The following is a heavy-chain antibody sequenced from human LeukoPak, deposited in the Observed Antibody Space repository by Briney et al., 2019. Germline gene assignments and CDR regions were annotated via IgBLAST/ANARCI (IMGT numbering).Heavy chain of an antibody. CDR2: IIPIFGTA. V-gene: IGHV1-69*13. CDR3: AADPGYCSSTSCYAPV. CDR1: GYTFTSYA. Sequence: ASVNVSCKASGYTFTSYAMHWVRQAPGQGLEWMGGIIPIFGTANYAQKFQGRVTITADESTSTAYMELSSLRSEDTAVYYCAADPGYCSSTSCYAPVWGQGTLVTVSS. D-gene: IGHD2-2*01. J-gene: IGHJ4*02.